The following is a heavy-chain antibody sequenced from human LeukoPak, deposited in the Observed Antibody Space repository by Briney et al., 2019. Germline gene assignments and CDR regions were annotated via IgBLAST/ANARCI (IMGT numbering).Heavy chain of an antibody. CDR3: ARGRLGADY. CDR1: GGSFSGYY. J-gene: IGHJ4*02. V-gene: IGHV4-34*01. Sequence: SETLSLTCAVYGGSFSGYYGSWIRQPPGKGLEWIGEINHSGSTNYNPSLKSRVTISVDTSKNQFSLKLSSVTAADTAVYYCARGRLGADYWGQGTLVTVSS. CDR2: INHSGST. D-gene: IGHD3-16*01.